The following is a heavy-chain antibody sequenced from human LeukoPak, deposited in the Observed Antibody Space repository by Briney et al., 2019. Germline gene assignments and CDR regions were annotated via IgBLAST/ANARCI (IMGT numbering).Heavy chain of an antibody. CDR3: ATRSALVTTVTTVYFDY. Sequence: PGGSLRLSCAAPGFTFSNYWMGWVRQAPGKGLEWVANIKQDGSEIYYVDSVKGRFTISRDTAKDSLYLQMNSLRAEDTAVYYCATRSALVTTVTTVYFDYWGQGTLVTVSS. V-gene: IGHV3-7*03. CDR1: GFTFSNYW. CDR2: IKQDGSEI. J-gene: IGHJ4*02. D-gene: IGHD4-17*01.